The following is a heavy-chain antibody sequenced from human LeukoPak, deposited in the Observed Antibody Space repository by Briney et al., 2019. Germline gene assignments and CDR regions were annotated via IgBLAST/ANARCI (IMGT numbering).Heavy chain of an antibody. Sequence: GGSLRLSCAASRFTFNTYWMHWVRQALGKGLVWVSRIDSDGNTTTYADSVKGRFTISRDNSKNTLYLQMGSLRVEDMAVYYCARRLYDGSGYMFAYWGQGTLVTVSS. CDR1: RFTFNTYW. J-gene: IGHJ4*02. V-gene: IGHV3-74*01. CDR3: ARRLYDGSGYMFAY. CDR2: IDSDGNTT. D-gene: IGHD3-22*01.